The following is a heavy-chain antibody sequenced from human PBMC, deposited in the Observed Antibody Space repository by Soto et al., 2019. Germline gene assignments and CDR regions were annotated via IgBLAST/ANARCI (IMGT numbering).Heavy chain of an antibody. CDR3: VKLRTDRVNDVFEM. J-gene: IGHJ3*02. D-gene: IGHD2-21*02. V-gene: IGHV3-23*01. Sequence: EVQLLESGGGLVQPGESLRLSCEASGFTFTSYAMSWVRQAPGKGLEWVSAISRTGENSHYADSVKGRFTISRDNSKTKLNLQMNSLRAEDTAVYYCVKLRTDRVNDVFEMWGRGTMVTVSS. CDR1: GFTFTSYA. CDR2: ISRTGENS.